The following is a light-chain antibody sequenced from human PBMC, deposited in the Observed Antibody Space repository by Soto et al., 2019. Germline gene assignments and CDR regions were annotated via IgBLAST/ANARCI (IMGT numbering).Light chain of an antibody. CDR3: QQYNKWPGT. Sequence: EIVMTQSPATLSVSPGERATLSCRASQSVSSNLAWYQQKPGQTPRLFIYGASTRATGIPARFSGSGSGTEVTLTLSSLQSEDFAVYYCQQYNKWPGTFGQGTKVEIK. CDR2: GAS. CDR1: QSVSSN. J-gene: IGKJ1*01. V-gene: IGKV3D-15*01.